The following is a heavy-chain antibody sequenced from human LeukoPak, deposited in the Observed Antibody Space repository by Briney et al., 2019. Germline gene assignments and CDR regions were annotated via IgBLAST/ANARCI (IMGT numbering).Heavy chain of an antibody. J-gene: IGHJ3*01. D-gene: IGHD3-10*01. CDR3: ASITIVRGVIPPDAFDF. CDR1: GDSISSYY. CDR2: MYYTGST. V-gene: IGHV4-59*01. Sequence: SETLSLTCTVSGDSISSYYWSWIRQLPGKGLEWIGYMYYTGSTNYNPSLKSRVTILVDTSKNQFSLKLSSVTAADTAVYYCASITIVRGVIPPDAFDFWGQGTMVTVSP.